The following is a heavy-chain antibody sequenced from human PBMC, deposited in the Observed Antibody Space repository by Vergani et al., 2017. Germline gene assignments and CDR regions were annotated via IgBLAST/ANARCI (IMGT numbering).Heavy chain of an antibody. CDR2: ISSSSSTI. CDR1: GFTFSSYS. V-gene: IGHV3-48*01. CDR3: ARGKKQWLVLTIPREGPPDY. D-gene: IGHD6-19*01. J-gene: IGHJ4*02. Sequence: EVQLVESGGGLVQPGGSLRLSCAASGFTFSSYSMNWVRQAPGKGLEWVSYISSSSSTIYYADSVKVRFTISRDNAKNSLYLQMNSLRAEDTAVYYCARGKKQWLVLTIPREGPPDYWGQGTLVTVSS.